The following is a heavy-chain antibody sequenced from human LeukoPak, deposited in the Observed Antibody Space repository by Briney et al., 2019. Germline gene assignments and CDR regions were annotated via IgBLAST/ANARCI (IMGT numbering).Heavy chain of an antibody. CDR3: ARQEVGAAHDY. D-gene: IGHD1-26*01. J-gene: IGHJ4*02. CDR2: IYYSGST. V-gene: IGHV4-39*01. Sequence: SETLSLTCTVSGGSISSSSYYWGWIRQPPGKGLEWIVSIYYSGSTYYNPSLKSRVTISVDTSKNQFSLKLSSVTAAHTAVYYCARQEVGAAHDYWGQGTLVTVSS. CDR1: GGSISSSSYY.